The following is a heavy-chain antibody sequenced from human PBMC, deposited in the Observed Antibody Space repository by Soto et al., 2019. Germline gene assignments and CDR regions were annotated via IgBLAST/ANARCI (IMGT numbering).Heavy chain of an antibody. CDR3: AKKRRSGGDNWYFDN. Sequence: EVQLLESGGGLVQPGGSLRLSCAASGFIFSSYSMYWVRQAPGKGPEGVAGISAFSDSILYADSVEGRFTISRDNSKNTLYLQLNSLRADDTAVYFCAKKRRSGGDNWYFDNWGQGTLVTVSS. CDR1: GFIFSSYS. CDR2: ISAFSDSI. D-gene: IGHD2-21*02. J-gene: IGHJ4*02. V-gene: IGHV3-23*01.